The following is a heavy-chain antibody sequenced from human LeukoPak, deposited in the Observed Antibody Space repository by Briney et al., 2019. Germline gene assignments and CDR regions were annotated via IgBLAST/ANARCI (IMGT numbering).Heavy chain of an antibody. V-gene: IGHV3-23*01. CDR1: GFTFSSYA. J-gene: IGHJ3*02. CDR3: AKDRAHKRASPTSDAFDI. CDR2: ISGSGGST. D-gene: IGHD2-21*01. Sequence: PGGSLRLSCAASGFTFSSYAMSWVRQAPGKGLEWVSAISGSGGSTYYADSVKGRFTISRDNSKNTLYLQMNSLRAEDTAVYYCAKDRAHKRASPTSDAFDIWGQGTMVTVSS.